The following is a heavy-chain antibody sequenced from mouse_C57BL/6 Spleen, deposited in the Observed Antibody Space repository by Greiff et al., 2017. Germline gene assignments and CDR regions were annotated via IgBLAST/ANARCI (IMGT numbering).Heavy chain of an antibody. Sequence: QVQLQQPGAELVKPGASVTLSCKASGYTFTSYWMHWVKQRPGRGLEWIGRIDPNSGGTKYNEKFKSKATLTVDKPSSTVFMQLSSLTSEDDAVYYCIYYGYDGGGYYAMDYWGQGTSVTVSS. D-gene: IGHD2-2*01. CDR1: GYTFTSYW. CDR3: IYYGYDGGGYYAMDY. CDR2: IDPNSGGT. V-gene: IGHV1-72*01. J-gene: IGHJ4*01.